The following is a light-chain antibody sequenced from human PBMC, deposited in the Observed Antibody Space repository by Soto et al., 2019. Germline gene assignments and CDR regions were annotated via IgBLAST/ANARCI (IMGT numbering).Light chain of an antibody. CDR2: DES. J-gene: IGKJ1*01. CDR1: QSISRS. Sequence: TQSPSTLSASVGDRITITCRASQSISRSLAWYQQKPGQAPRLLISDESTRATGIPARFSGSGSGTDFTLTISRLEPEDFAVYYCQQYGSSGTFGQGTKVDIK. CDR3: QQYGSSGT. V-gene: IGKV3-20*01.